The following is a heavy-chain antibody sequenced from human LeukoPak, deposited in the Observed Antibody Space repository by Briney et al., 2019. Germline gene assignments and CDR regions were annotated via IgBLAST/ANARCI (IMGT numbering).Heavy chain of an antibody. D-gene: IGHD3-10*01. CDR3: ARTSRINMVLDP. V-gene: IGHV4/OR15-8*01. Sequence: SETLSLTCGVSGGSISNTNWWTWVRQPPGKGLEWIGEIYHSGSTNYNPSLKSRVTISVDKSKNQFSLKLSSVTAADTAVYYCARTSRINMVLDPWGQGTLVTVSS. J-gene: IGHJ5*02. CDR1: GGSISNTNW. CDR2: IYHSGST.